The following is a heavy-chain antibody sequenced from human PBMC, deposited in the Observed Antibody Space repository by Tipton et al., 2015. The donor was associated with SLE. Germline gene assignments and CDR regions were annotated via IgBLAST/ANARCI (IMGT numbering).Heavy chain of an antibody. J-gene: IGHJ6*02. Sequence: SLRLSCIDSGFTFNTYWMSWVRQAPGKGLEWVANIKQDGSEEYYVDSVKGRFTISRDNAKNSLYLQMNSLRAEDTATYYCATSGFMYYYGMDVWGQGTTVTVSS. V-gene: IGHV3-7*01. D-gene: IGHD3-10*01. CDR2: IKQDGSEE. CDR3: ATSGFMYYYGMDV. CDR1: GFTFNTYW.